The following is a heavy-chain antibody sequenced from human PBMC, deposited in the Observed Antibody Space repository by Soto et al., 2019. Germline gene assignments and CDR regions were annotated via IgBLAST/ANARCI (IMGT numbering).Heavy chain of an antibody. CDR1: GGTFSSYA. V-gene: IGHV1-69*13. J-gene: IGHJ5*02. D-gene: IGHD6-6*01. CDR3: AREVFAYSSSWNWFDP. CDR2: IIPIFGTA. Sequence: SVKVSCKASGGTFSSYAISWVRQAPGQGLEWMGGIIPIFGTANYAQKFQGRVTITADESTSTAYMELSSLRSEDTAVYYCAREVFAYSSSWNWFDPWGQGTLVTVPQ.